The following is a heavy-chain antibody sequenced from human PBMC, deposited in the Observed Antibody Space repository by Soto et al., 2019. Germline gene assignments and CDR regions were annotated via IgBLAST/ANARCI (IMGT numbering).Heavy chain of an antibody. Sequence: LRLSCAASGFTFSSYGMHWVRQAPGKGLEWVAVIWYDGSNKYYADSVKGRFTISRDNSKNTLYLQMNSLRAEDTAVYYCARDDCSSTSCPPVDYWGQGTLVTVS. CDR1: GFTFSSYG. V-gene: IGHV3-33*01. CDR3: ARDDCSSTSCPPVDY. J-gene: IGHJ4*02. D-gene: IGHD2-2*01. CDR2: IWYDGSNK.